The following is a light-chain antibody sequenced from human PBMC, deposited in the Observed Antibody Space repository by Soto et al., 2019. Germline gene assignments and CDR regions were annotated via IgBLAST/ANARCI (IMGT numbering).Light chain of an antibody. V-gene: IGLV1-40*01. J-gene: IGLJ2*01. CDR2: GYN. CDR1: SSNIGAGYD. CDR3: QSYDISLSGVV. Sequence: QSVLTQPPSVSGAPGQRVTISCTGSSSNIGAGYDVHWYQQLPGAAPKLLIYGYNNRPSGVSDRFSGSKSGTSASLAITGLQAEDEADYYCQSYDISLSGVVFGGGTQLTVL.